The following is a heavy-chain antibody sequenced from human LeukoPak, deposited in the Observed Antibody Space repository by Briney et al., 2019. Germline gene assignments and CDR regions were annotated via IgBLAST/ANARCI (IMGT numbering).Heavy chain of an antibody. D-gene: IGHD6-6*01. V-gene: IGHV1-2*02. CDR3: ARSGYVSSSHIYN. CDR1: GGTFSSYA. CDR2: INPNSGGT. J-gene: IGHJ4*02. Sequence: GSSVKVSCKASGGTFSSYAISWVRQAPGQGLEWMGWINPNSGGTNFAQKFQGRVTMTRDTSISTAYMELSRLRSDDTAVYYCARSGYVSSSHIYNWGQGTLVTVSS.